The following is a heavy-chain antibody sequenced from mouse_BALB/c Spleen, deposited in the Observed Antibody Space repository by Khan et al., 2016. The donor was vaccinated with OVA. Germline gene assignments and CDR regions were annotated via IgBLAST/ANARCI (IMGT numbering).Heavy chain of an antibody. Sequence: ELQLKQSGPELVKPGASVKISCKASGYSFTGYFMHWVMQSHGKSLEWIGRINPHIGETLYNQKFRDKATLTVDESSSTAHMELRSLASEDSAVYYCARIYGSDFDYWGQGTTLTVSS. CDR2: INPHIGET. J-gene: IGHJ2*01. CDR3: ARIYGSDFDY. D-gene: IGHD1-1*01. V-gene: IGHV1-20*02. CDR1: GYSFTGYF.